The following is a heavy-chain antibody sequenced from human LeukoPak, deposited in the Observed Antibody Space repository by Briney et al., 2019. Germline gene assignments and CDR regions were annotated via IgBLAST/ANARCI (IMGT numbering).Heavy chain of an antibody. J-gene: IGHJ4*02. CDR2: IFYSGST. Sequence: NSSETLSLTCIVSGGSISNYYWSWIRQPPGKGLEWIGYIFYSGSTDYNPSLKSRVTISIDTSKNQFSLKLSSVTAADTAVYYCARNLIPEQLILDFWGQGTLVTVSS. D-gene: IGHD6-13*01. V-gene: IGHV4-59*01. CDR1: GGSISNYY. CDR3: ARNLIPEQLILDF.